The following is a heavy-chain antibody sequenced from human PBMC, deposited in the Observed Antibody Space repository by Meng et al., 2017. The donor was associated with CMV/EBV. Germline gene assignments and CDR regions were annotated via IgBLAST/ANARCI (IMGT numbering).Heavy chain of an antibody. Sequence: GESLKISCAASGFTFSSYGMHWVRQAPSKGLEWVAFIRYDGSNKYYADSVKGRFTISRDNSKNTLYLQMNSLRAEDTAVYYCAKEPDTYYDFWSGYYYYYYGMDVWGQGTTVTVSS. J-gene: IGHJ6*02. D-gene: IGHD3-3*01. V-gene: IGHV3-30*02. CDR1: GFTFSSYG. CDR3: AKEPDTYYDFWSGYYYYYYGMDV. CDR2: IRYDGSNK.